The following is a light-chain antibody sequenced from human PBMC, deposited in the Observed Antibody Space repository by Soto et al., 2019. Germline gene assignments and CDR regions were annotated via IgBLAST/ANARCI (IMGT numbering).Light chain of an antibody. CDR1: SSDVGGYNY. V-gene: IGLV2-8*01. J-gene: IGLJ2*01. CDR2: EVS. CDR3: SSYAASNNLGV. Sequence: QSALTQPPSASGSPGQSVTISCIGTSSDVGGYNYVSWYQQHPGKAPKLMIYEVSKRPSGVPARFSGSKSGNTASLTVSGLQAEDEAAYSCSSYAASNNLGVFGGGTKLTVL.